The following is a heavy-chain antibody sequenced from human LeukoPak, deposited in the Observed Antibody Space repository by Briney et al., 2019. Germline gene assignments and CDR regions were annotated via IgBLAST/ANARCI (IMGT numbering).Heavy chain of an antibody. V-gene: IGHV3-30*02. CDR1: GFTFSSYG. Sequence: GGSLRLSCAASGFTFSSYGMHWVRQAPGKGLEWVAVIWYDGSNKYYADSVKGRFTISRDNSKNTLYLQMNSLRAEDTAVYYCAKDSSDLRFLEWLHHFDYWGQGTLVTVSS. J-gene: IGHJ4*02. CDR3: AKDSSDLRFLEWLHHFDY. CDR2: IWYDGSNK. D-gene: IGHD3-3*01.